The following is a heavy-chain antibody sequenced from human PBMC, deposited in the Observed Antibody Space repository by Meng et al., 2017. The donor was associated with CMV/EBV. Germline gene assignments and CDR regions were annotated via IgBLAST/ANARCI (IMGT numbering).Heavy chain of an antibody. CDR1: GGTFSSYA. CDR3: ARDRHMVRGVIGRREGMDV. Sequence: SVKVSCKASGGTFSSYAISWVRQAPGQGLEWMGGIIPIFGTANYAQKFQGRVTITTDESTSTAYMELSRLRSDDTAVYYCARDRHMVRGVIGRREGMDVWGQGTTVTVSS. V-gene: IGHV1-69*05. D-gene: IGHD3-10*01. CDR2: IIPIFGTA. J-gene: IGHJ6*02.